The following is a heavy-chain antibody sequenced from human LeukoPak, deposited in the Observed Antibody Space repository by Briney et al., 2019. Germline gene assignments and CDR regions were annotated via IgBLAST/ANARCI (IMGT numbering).Heavy chain of an antibody. CDR2: INPFSGGT. CDR3: ARGGYDLDY. Sequence: ASLQVSCKASGYSFTDYYIHWVRQAPGQGLEWMGWINPFSGGTKYAQKFQGWVTMTRDTSISTAYMELSRLTSDDTAVYYCARGGYDLDYWGQGTLDTVSS. CDR1: GYSFTDYY. J-gene: IGHJ4*02. D-gene: IGHD3-22*01. V-gene: IGHV1-2*04.